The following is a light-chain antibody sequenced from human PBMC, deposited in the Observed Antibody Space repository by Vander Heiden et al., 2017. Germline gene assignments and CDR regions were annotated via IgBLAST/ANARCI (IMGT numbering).Light chain of an antibody. V-gene: IGLV2-8*01. CDR2: DVT. CDR3: SSHAGSSAV. J-gene: IGLJ3*02. CDR1: SSDVGAYNY. Sequence: QSALTQPPSASGSPGQSVTISCTGTSSDVGAYNYVSWYQQHPGKAPTLIIYDVTTRPSGVPDRFSGSKSGNTAFLTVSGLQAEDEADYYCSSHAGSSAVFGGGTTVTVL.